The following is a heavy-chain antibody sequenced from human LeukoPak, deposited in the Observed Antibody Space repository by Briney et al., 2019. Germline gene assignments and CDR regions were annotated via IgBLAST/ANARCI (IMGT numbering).Heavy chain of an antibody. J-gene: IGHJ4*02. Sequence: GGSLRLSCAASGFTFSSSWMTWVRQAPGKGLEWVANIKADGSETLYVDSVKGRFTISRDNAKNSVFLQMNSLRAEDTAVYYCVGAAANTTPRPWGQGTLVTVSS. CDR1: GFTFSSSW. D-gene: IGHD1-26*01. CDR3: VGAAANTTPRP. CDR2: IKADGSET. V-gene: IGHV3-7*02.